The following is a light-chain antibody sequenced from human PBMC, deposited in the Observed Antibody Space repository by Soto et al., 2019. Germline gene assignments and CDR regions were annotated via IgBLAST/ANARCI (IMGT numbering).Light chain of an antibody. CDR3: LQDYNYPRT. J-gene: IGKJ1*01. CDR2: AAS. CDR1: QNIRNY. V-gene: IGKV1-6*01. Sequence: IQMTQSPSSLSASVGDRVTITCRASQNIRNYLVWYQQKPGKAPKLLIYAASSLQSGVPSRFSGSGSGTDFTLTISSLQPEDFATYYCLQDYNYPRTFGQGTKVDIK.